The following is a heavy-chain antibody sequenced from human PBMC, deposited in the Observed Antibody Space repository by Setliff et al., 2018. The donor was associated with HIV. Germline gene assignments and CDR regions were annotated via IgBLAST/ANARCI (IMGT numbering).Heavy chain of an antibody. J-gene: IGHJ3*02. Sequence: ASVKVSCKASGYTFTGYYMHWVRQAPGQGLEWMGWINPNSGGTNYAQKFQGRVTMARDTSISTAYMELSRLSSDDTAVYYCARDRYYDSSGYYWFDAFDIWGQGTMVTVSS. D-gene: IGHD3-22*01. CDR1: GYTFTGYY. V-gene: IGHV1-2*02. CDR3: ARDRYYDSSGYYWFDAFDI. CDR2: INPNSGGT.